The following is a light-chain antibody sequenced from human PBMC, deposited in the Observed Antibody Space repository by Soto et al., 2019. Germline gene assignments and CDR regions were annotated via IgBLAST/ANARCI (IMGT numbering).Light chain of an antibody. Sequence: DIQMTQSPSTLSGSVGDRVTITCRASQTISSWLAWYQQKPGKAPKLLIYKTSNLQSGVPSRFSGSGSGSEFSLTISSLQSEDFAVYYCQQYNNWPPWTFGQGTKVDIK. CDR1: QTISSW. CDR2: KTS. CDR3: QQYNNWPPWT. V-gene: IGKV1-5*03. J-gene: IGKJ1*01.